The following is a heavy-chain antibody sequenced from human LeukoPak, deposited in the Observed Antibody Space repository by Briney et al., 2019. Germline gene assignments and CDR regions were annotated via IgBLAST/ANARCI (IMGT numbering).Heavy chain of an antibody. CDR1: GFTFSSYA. D-gene: IGHD6-13*01. Sequence: PGGSLRLSCAASGFTFSSYAMSWVRQAPGKGLEWVSAISGSGGSTYYTDSVKGRFTISRDNSKNTLYLQMYSLRAEDTAVYYCAKPPRAAAGYYYYGMDVWGQGTTVTVSS. CDR3: AKPPRAAAGYYYYGMDV. CDR2: ISGSGGST. V-gene: IGHV3-23*01. J-gene: IGHJ6*02.